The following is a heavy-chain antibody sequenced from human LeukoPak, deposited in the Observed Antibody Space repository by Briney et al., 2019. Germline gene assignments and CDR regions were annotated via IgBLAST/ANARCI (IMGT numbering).Heavy chain of an antibody. J-gene: IGHJ4*02. V-gene: IGHV1-69*10. CDR3: ATTNDGGGYQWGDFFDF. Sequence: SVKVSCKASGGTSNSHAISWVRQAPGQGLEWMGGIIPNLGTTNRAQNFRDRVTLTADKSTNTAYMELTSLTSDDTAVYYCATTNDGGGYQWGDFFDFWGQGTLVTVSS. D-gene: IGHD3-22*01. CDR1: GGTSNSHA. CDR2: IIPNLGTT.